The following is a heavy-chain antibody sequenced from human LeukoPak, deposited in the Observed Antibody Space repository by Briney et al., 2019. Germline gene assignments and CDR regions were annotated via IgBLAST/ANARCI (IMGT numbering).Heavy chain of an antibody. D-gene: IGHD1-26*01. CDR2: IKQDGSEK. V-gene: IGHV3-7*01. CDR1: GFTFSSYA. J-gene: IGHJ4*02. CDR3: AGDISGSWSFDY. Sequence: PGGSLRLSCAASGFTFSSYAMSWVRQAPGKGLEWVANIKQDGSEKYYVDSVKGRFTISRDNSKSTLYLQMNSLRAEDTAVYYCAGDISGSWSFDYWGQGTLVTVSS.